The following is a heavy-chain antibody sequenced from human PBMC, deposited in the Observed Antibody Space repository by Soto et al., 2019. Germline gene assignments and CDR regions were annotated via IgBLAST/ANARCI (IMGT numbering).Heavy chain of an antibody. CDR2: ISAYNGNT. CDR3: AGVYRITMVRGELSEY. Sequence: QVQLVQSGAEVKKPGASVKVSCKASGYTFTSYGISWVRQAPGQGLEWMGWISAYNGNTNYAQKLQGRVTMTTDTSTSTAYMGLRSLGSDDTAVDYWAGVYRITMVRGELSEYWGQGTLVTVSS. V-gene: IGHV1-18*01. CDR1: GYTFTSYG. J-gene: IGHJ4*02. D-gene: IGHD3-10*01.